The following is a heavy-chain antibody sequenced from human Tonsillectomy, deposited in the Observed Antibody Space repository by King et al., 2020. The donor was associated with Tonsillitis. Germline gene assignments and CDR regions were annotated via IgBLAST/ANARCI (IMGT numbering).Heavy chain of an antibody. J-gene: IGHJ6*02. V-gene: IGHV4-59*01. Sequence: VQLQESGPGLVKPSETLSLTCTVSGGSISSYYWSWIRQPPGKGLEWIGYIYYRGSTNYNPSLKSRVTILVDMSKNQFSLKLSSVTAADAAVYYCAGDNRAMGKYSHSYGMDVCGPGTTVTVSS. D-gene: IGHD5-18*01. CDR2: IYYRGST. CDR1: GGSISSYY. CDR3: AGDNRAMGKYSHSYGMDV.